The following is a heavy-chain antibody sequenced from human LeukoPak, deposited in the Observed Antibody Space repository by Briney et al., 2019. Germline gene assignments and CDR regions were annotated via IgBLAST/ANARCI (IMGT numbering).Heavy chain of an antibody. CDR2: ISAYNGNR. J-gene: IGHJ4*02. CDR3: ARSCSSSWHLDFDY. CDR1: GYTFTSYG. D-gene: IGHD6-13*01. Sequence: ASVKVSRKASGYTFTSYGISWVRQAPGQGLEWMGWISAYNGNRNYAQKLQGRVTMTTDTSTSTAYMELRRLRSDDTAVYYCARSCSSSWHLDFDYWGQGTLVTVSS. V-gene: IGHV1-18*01.